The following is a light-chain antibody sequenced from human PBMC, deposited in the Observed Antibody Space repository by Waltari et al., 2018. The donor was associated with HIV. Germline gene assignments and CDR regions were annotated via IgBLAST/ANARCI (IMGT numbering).Light chain of an antibody. CDR2: DVS. CDR3: SSYTTTSTLYV. Sequence: QSTLTQPASVSGSPGQSVTISCTGISSDIDVYKYFSWYQQHPGKAPKLLFYDVSNRPSGVSHRFSGAKSANTASLTISGLQAEDEADYYCSSYTTTSTLYVFGTGTKVT. CDR1: SSDIDVYKY. V-gene: IGLV2-14*03. J-gene: IGLJ1*01.